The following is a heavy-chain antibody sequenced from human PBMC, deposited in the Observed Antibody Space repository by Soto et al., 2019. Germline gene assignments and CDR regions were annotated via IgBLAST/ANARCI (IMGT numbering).Heavy chain of an antibody. CDR3: ARQLTTVVNGPAFDI. J-gene: IGHJ3*02. CDR2: LYYSGST. CDR1: GGSISSGDYY. Sequence: QVPLPESGPGLVKPSQTLSLTCTVSGGSISSGDYYWSWIRQPPGQGLEWIGYLYYSGSTYYNPSLKSRVTISVDTDQNQFSLKLSSVTAADTAVYYCARQLTTVVNGPAFDIWGQGTMVTVSS. V-gene: IGHV4-30-4*01. D-gene: IGHD4-17*01.